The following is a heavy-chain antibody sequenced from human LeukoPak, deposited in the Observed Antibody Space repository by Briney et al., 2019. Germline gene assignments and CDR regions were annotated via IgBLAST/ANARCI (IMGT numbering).Heavy chain of an antibody. J-gene: IGHJ3*02. Sequence: PGGSLRLSCAASGFTFRSYAMHWVRQAPGKGLEWVAVISYDGSNKYYADSVKGRFTISRDISKNTLYLQMNSLRAEDTAVYYCARDRYYYDSSGYYGGAFDIWGQGTMVTVSS. CDR1: GFTFRSYA. D-gene: IGHD3-22*01. CDR2: ISYDGSNK. V-gene: IGHV3-30-3*01. CDR3: ARDRYYYDSSGYYGGAFDI.